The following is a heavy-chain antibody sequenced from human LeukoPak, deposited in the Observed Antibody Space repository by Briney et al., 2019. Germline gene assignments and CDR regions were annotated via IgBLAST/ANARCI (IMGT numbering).Heavy chain of an antibody. J-gene: IGHJ5*02. Sequence: SETLSLTCTVSGGSISSDYWSWIRQPPGKGLEWIGYIYYSGSTTYNSSLKSRVTISVDTSKNQFSLKLSSVTAADTAVYYCARTGDSGWYRWFDPWGQGTLVTVSS. CDR2: IYYSGST. V-gene: IGHV4-59*01. D-gene: IGHD6-19*01. CDR1: GGSISSDY. CDR3: ARTGDSGWYRWFDP.